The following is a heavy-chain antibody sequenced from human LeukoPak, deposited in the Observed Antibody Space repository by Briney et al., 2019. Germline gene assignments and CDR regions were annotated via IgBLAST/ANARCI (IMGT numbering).Heavy chain of an antibody. V-gene: IGHV3-66*01. Sequence: PGGSLRLSCAASGFTVANDRMSWVRQAPGKGLEWVSTVYGGGNTAYADSVKGRFTISRDNSNNTLYLQMKSLRAEDTAVYYCAREVGSGNSDRYFDYWGQGTLVTVSS. CDR2: VYGGGNT. D-gene: IGHD3-10*01. J-gene: IGHJ4*02. CDR1: GFTVANDR. CDR3: AREVGSGNSDRYFDY.